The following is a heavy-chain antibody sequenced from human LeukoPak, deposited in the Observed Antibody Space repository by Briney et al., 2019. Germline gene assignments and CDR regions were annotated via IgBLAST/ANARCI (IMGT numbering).Heavy chain of an antibody. CDR2: INHSGST. V-gene: IGHV4-34*01. J-gene: IGHJ4*02. CDR1: GGSFSGYY. D-gene: IGHD3-10*01. CDR3: ARGRITMDRGVIETYYFDY. Sequence: ASETLSLTCAAYGGSFSGYYWSWIRQPPGKGLEWIGEINHSGSTNYNPSLKSRVTISVDTSKNQFSLKLSSVTAADTAVYYCARGRITMDRGVIETYYFDYWGQGTLVTVSS.